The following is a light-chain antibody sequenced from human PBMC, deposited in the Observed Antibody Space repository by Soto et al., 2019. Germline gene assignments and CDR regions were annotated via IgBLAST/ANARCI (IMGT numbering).Light chain of an antibody. Sequence: EIVLTQSPATLSLSPGERVTLSCRASQSVSSYLAWYQQKPGQAPRLLIYDASNRATGIPARFSGSGSGADFTLTISSLEPEDFAVYYCQQHDSWPRTFGQGTKVDIK. CDR1: QSVSSY. CDR2: DAS. CDR3: QQHDSWPRT. J-gene: IGKJ1*01. V-gene: IGKV3-11*01.